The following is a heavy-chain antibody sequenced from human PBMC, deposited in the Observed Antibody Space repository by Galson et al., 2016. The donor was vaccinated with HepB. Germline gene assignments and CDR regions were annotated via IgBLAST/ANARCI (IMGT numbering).Heavy chain of an antibody. D-gene: IGHD3-16*01. Sequence: SLRLSCAASGFTFSIYEMNWVRLAPGKGPEWISYIDDRSRTTLYADPVRCRFTISRDNAKNSLFLQMNNLRVEDTAVYYCATLELRPPTDYWGQVTLVTVAS. CDR3: ATLELRPPTDY. V-gene: IGHV3-48*03. J-gene: IGHJ4*02. CDR2: IDDRSRTT. CDR1: GFTFSIYE.